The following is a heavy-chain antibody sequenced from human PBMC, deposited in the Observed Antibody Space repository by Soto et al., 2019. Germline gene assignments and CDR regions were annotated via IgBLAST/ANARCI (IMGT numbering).Heavy chain of an antibody. Sequence: GGSLRLSCAASGFTFSSYAMSWVRQAPGKGLEWVSGISSSGGKIYYADSVKGRFTISRDSSKSTLYLQMNSLRAEDTAVYHCAKDRSENPTYGVDVWGQGTTVTVSS. D-gene: IGHD1-1*01. CDR2: ISSSGGKI. J-gene: IGHJ6*02. CDR3: AKDRSENPTYGVDV. CDR1: GFTFSSYA. V-gene: IGHV3-23*01.